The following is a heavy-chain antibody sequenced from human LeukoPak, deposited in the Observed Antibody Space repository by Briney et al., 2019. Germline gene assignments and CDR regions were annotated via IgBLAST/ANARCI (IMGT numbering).Heavy chain of an antibody. V-gene: IGHV3-23*01. Sequence: PGGSLRLSCAASGFTLSSYAMSWVRQAPGKGLEWVSPISGGHGGTYYADSVKGRFTISRDDSKNTLYLQVNSLRAEDTAVYYCAKGQYASGWNSGNYWGQGTLVTVSS. CDR1: GFTLSSYA. CDR3: AKGQYASGWNSGNY. CDR2: ISGGHGGT. J-gene: IGHJ4*02. D-gene: IGHD1/OR15-1a*01.